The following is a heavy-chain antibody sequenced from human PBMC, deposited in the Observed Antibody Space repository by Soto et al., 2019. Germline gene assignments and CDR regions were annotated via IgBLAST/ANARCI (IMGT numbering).Heavy chain of an antibody. V-gene: IGHV1-18*01. CDR1: GYIFTSYC. J-gene: IGHJ4*02. CDR3: SRDCGSDLSAHGAVFHY. Sequence: ASVKVSCKASGYIFTSYCISWVRQAPGQGLECMGWISAYNGNTKYTQNLQGRVTLTTDTSTYTVYMELRSLESDDTVLYYFSRDCGSDLSAHGAVFHYWGAGPPVTVAS. D-gene: IGHD1-26*01. CDR2: ISAYNGNT.